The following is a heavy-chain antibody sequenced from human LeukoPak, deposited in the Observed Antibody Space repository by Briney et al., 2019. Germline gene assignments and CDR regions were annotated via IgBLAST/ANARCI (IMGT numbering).Heavy chain of an antibody. CDR3: AREQGSSSSYDYYCYYGMDV. D-gene: IGHD6-6*01. Sequence: ASVKVSCKASGGTFSSYAISWVRQAPGQGLEWMGRINPNSGGTNYAQKFQGRVTMTRDTSISTAYMELSRLRSDDTAVYYCAREQGSSSSYDYYCYYGMDVWGQGTTVTVSS. CDR2: INPNSGGT. V-gene: IGHV1-2*06. CDR1: GGTFSSYA. J-gene: IGHJ6*02.